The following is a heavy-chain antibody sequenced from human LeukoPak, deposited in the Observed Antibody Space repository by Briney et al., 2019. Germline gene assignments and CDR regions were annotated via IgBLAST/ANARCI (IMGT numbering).Heavy chain of an antibody. CDR3: ATSDDLWSGMDN. CDR1: GFTFSSSS. D-gene: IGHD3-3*01. V-gene: IGHV3-21*01. CDR2: ISSSSSYI. J-gene: IGHJ4*02. Sequence: GGSQRLSCAVSGFTFSSSSLNWVRQAPGKGLEWVSSISSSSSYIYYADSVKGRFTISRDNAKNSLYLQMDSLRADDTAVYYCATSDDLWSGMDNWGQGTLVTVSS.